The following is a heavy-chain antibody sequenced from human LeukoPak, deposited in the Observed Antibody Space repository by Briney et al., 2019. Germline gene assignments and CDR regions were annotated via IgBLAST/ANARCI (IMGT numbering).Heavy chain of an antibody. V-gene: IGHV1-46*04. CDR1: GYTFTSYC. CDR3: ARGGRERYSSGWTDAFDI. J-gene: IGHJ3*02. D-gene: IGHD6-19*01. Sequence: ASVKLSCKASGYTFTSYCMHWVRQAPGQGLEWMGIINPSGGSTSYAQKLQGRVTMTGDTSTSRVYMELSSLSSEDTAVYYCARGGRERYSSGWTDAFDIWGQGTMVTVSS. CDR2: INPSGGST.